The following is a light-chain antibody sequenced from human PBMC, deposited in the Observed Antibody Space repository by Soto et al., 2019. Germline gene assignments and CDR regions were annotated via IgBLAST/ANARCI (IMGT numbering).Light chain of an antibody. CDR3: QVWDSSSDRDVV. Sequence: SYVLTQPPSVSVAPGKTARITCGGNNIGSKSVHWYQQKPGQAPVLVIYYDSDRPSGIPERLSGSNSGNTATLTISRVEAGDEADYYCQVWDSSSDRDVVFGGGTKLTVL. CDR2: YDS. J-gene: IGLJ2*01. V-gene: IGLV3-21*04. CDR1: NIGSKS.